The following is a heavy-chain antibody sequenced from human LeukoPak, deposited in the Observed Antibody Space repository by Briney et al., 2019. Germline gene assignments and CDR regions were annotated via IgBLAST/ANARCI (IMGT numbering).Heavy chain of an antibody. CDR1: GYSFTSYW. Sequence: GESLKISCKGSGYSFTSYWIGWVRQMPGKGLELIGIIYPGDSATRYSPSFQGQVPISADKSISTASLQWSSLKASDTAMYYCALVGFWSGPTVDYWGQGTLVTVSS. V-gene: IGHV5-51*01. CDR2: IYPGDSAT. J-gene: IGHJ4*02. D-gene: IGHD3-3*01. CDR3: ALVGFWSGPTVDY.